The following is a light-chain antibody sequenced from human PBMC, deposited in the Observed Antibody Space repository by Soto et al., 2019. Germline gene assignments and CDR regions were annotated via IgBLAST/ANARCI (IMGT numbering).Light chain of an antibody. CDR3: SSYIISRAYVV. CDR1: TSDVGGYKY. CDR2: QVS. J-gene: IGLJ2*01. V-gene: IGLV2-14*01. Sequence: QSALTQPASVSASPGESITISCTGTTSDVGGYKYVSWYQQHPGKAPKLMIYQVSNRPSGVSDRFSGSKSGNTASLTISGVQAEDEADYYCSSYIISRAYVVYGGGTKVTFL.